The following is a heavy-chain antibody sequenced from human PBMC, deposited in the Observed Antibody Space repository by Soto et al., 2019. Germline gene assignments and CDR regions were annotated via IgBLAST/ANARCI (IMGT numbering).Heavy chain of an antibody. Sequence: EVQLVESGGGLVPPGGSLRLSCAASGFTFSSYWMHWVRQAPGKGLVWVSRINRDGRSTSYADSVKGRFTISRDNAKNALYLQMNSLRLEDTAVYYCVVGGRYCTNGVCPPYYYGMDVWGQGTTVTVSS. CDR3: VVGGRYCTNGVCPPYYYGMDV. V-gene: IGHV3-74*01. D-gene: IGHD2-8*01. J-gene: IGHJ6*02. CDR1: GFTFSSYW. CDR2: INRDGRST.